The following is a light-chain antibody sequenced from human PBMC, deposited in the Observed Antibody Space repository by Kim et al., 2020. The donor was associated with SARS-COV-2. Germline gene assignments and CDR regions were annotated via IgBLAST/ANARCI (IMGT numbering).Light chain of an antibody. CDR2: GAS. Sequence: EIVMTQSPATLSVSPGERVTLSCRASQSVTTHLAWYQQKPGQAPRLLIYGASTRATGIPARFSAGGSGTEFTLTISSLQSEDVAVYYCQQHSNWPPLMSFGQGTKLEI. CDR3: QQHSNWPPLMS. V-gene: IGKV3-15*01. J-gene: IGKJ2*01. CDR1: QSVTTH.